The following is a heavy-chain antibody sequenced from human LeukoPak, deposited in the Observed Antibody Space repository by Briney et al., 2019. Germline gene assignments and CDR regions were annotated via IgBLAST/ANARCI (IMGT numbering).Heavy chain of an antibody. CDR2: IYYSGNT. Sequence: PSETLSLTCTVSGGSISSSSYYWGWIRQPPGKGLEWLGNIYYSGNTYYNPSLKSRVTMSVDTSKNQFSLKLSSVTAADTAVYFCARLMEPYYYGSGSFAYWGQGTLVTVSS. CDR1: GGSISSSSYY. CDR3: ARLMEPYYYGSGSFAY. V-gene: IGHV4-39*01. J-gene: IGHJ4*02. D-gene: IGHD3-10*01.